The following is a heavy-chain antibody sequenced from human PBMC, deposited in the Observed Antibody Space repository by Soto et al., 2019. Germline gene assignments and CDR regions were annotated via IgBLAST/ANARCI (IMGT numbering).Heavy chain of an antibody. CDR2: IYHSGST. D-gene: IGHD3-10*01. CDR1: GGSISSSNW. J-gene: IGHJ6*02. V-gene: IGHV4-4*02. Sequence: PSETLSLTCAVSGGSISSSNWWSWVRQPPGKGLEWIGEIYHSGSTNYNPSLKSRVTISVDKSKNQFSLKLSSVTAADTAVYYFFSFRGGYHYVMDFWGQGSSVPVSS. CDR3: FSFRGGYHYVMDF.